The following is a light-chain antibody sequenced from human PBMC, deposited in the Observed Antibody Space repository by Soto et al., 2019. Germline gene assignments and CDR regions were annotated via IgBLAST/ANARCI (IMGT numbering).Light chain of an antibody. CDR1: SSDVGGYNY. CDR2: EVT. J-gene: IGLJ1*01. V-gene: IGLV2-14*01. Sequence: QSVLTQPASVSGSPGQSITISCTGTSSDVGGYNYVSWYQQHPGKAPKLMIYEVTNRPSGVSTRFSASKSGNTASLTISGLQAEDEADYYCSSYTNINTRACVFGTGTKVTVL. CDR3: SSYTNINTRACV.